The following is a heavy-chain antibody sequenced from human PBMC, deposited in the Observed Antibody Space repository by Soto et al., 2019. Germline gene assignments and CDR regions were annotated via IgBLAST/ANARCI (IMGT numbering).Heavy chain of an antibody. D-gene: IGHD2-8*02. CDR1: GASINSDTW. J-gene: IGHJ4*02. CDR3: ARADSVLVAKGFDL. CDR2: IYHNGRA. Sequence: SETLSLNCDVSGASINSDTWWTCVSQSPGKGLEWIGEIYHNGRAFDNPSLKGRVTISIDKSNNQFSLNLTSVTAADTAVYYCARADSVLVAKGFDLWGQGTLVTVSS. V-gene: IGHV4-4*02.